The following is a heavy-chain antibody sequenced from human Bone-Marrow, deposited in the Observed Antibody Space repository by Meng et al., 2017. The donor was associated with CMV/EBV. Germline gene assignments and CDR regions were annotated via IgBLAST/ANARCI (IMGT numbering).Heavy chain of an antibody. D-gene: IGHD2-2*01. CDR2: IYYSGST. Sequence: SETLSLTCTVSGGSISSSSYYWGWIRQPPGKGLEWIGSIYYSGSTNYNPSLKSRVTISVDTSKNQFSLKLSSVTAADTAVYYCARGQRYHPYYYYGMDVWGQGTTVTFSS. CDR3: ARGQRYHPYYYYGMDV. CDR1: GGSISSSSYY. V-gene: IGHV4-39*07. J-gene: IGHJ6*02.